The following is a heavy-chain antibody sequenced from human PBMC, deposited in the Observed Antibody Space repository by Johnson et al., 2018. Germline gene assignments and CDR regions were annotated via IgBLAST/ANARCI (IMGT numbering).Heavy chain of an antibody. D-gene: IGHD3-3*01. Sequence: VQLLESGGGVVQPGRSLRLSCAASGFTFSSYGMYWVRQAPGKGLEWVAAISYDRKKKYYVDFVKGRFTISRDNSKNTLYLKMNSVRAEDTAVYYCVKDGRFLEYLYPNYMDVWGKGTTVTVSS. CDR2: ISYDRKKK. J-gene: IGHJ6*03. CDR3: VKDGRFLEYLYPNYMDV. CDR1: GFTFSSYG. V-gene: IGHV3-30*18.